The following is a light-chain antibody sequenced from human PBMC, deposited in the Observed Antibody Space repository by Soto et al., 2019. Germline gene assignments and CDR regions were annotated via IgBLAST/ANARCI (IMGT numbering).Light chain of an antibody. V-gene: IGKV3-15*01. CDR2: AAS. Sequence: EIVMTQSPATLSVSPGERATLSCRASQSIDKTLAWYQQKPGQAPRLLIYAASTRATGIPARFSGSGSGTEFTLTISSLQSEDFAVYYCQRYDKWPPWTFGQGTRVEIK. J-gene: IGKJ1*01. CDR1: QSIDKT. CDR3: QRYDKWPPWT.